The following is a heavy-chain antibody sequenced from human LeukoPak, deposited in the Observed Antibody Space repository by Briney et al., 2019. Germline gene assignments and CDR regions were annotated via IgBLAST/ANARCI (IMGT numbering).Heavy chain of an antibody. CDR2: IKQDGSEK. CDR1: GSTFSSYW. CDR3: ARRLVIIDL. V-gene: IGHV3-7*03. Sequence: GGSLRLSCAASGSTFSSYWMSWVRQAPGKGLEWVANIKQDGSEKYYVDSVKGRFTISRDNAKNSLYLQMNSLRAEDTAVYYCARRLVIIDLWGRGTLVTVSS. D-gene: IGHD6-6*01. J-gene: IGHJ2*01.